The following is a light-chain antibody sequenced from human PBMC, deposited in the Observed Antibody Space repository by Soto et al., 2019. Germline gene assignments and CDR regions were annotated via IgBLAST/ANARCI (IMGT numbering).Light chain of an antibody. CDR1: SGSIASNY. V-gene: IGLV6-57*03. CDR3: QSYDSTMRV. J-gene: IGLJ3*02. Sequence: FMLTQPHSVSESPGKTVTISCTRSSGSIASNYVQWYQQRPGSAPTTVIYEDNQRPSGVPDRFSGSIDSSSNSASLTISGLKTEDEADYYCQSYDSTMRVFGGGTQLTVL. CDR2: EDN.